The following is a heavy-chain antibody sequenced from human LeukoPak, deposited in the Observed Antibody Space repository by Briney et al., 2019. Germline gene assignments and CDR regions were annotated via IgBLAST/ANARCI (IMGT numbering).Heavy chain of an antibody. CDR2: TYSGGST. J-gene: IGHJ4*02. CDR1: GFTVSSNY. CDR3: ASARGGEDFDY. D-gene: IGHD2-21*01. V-gene: IGHV3-53*01. Sequence: PGGSLRLSCAASGFTVSSNYMSWVRQAPGKGLEWVSVTYSGGSTYYADSVKGRFTISRDNSKNTLYLQMNSLRAEDTAVYYCASARGGEDFDYWGQGTLVTVSS.